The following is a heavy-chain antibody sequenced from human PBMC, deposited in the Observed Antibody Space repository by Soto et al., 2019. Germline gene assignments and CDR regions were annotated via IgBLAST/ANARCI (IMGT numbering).Heavy chain of an antibody. D-gene: IGHD4-17*01. Sequence: ASVKVSCKASGYTFTSYAMHWVRQAPGQGLEWMGRISAYNGNTNYAQKLQGRVTMTTDTSTSTAYMELRSLRSDDTAVYFCARESVLYGDYDMDVWGKGTTVTVSS. J-gene: IGHJ6*03. CDR2: ISAYNGNT. V-gene: IGHV1-18*01. CDR1: GYTFTSYA. CDR3: ARESVLYGDYDMDV.